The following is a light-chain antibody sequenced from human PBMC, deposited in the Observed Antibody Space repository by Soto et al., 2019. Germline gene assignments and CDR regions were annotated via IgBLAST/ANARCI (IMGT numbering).Light chain of an antibody. CDR3: HQYGSSQT. CDR2: GAS. J-gene: IGKJ1*01. CDR1: QSVNSDY. V-gene: IGKV3-20*01. Sequence: IVLTQSQGTLSLSPGERATLSCRASQSVNSDYLAWFQQKPGQAPRLLIYGASTRATGIPDRFSGSGSGTDFTLTISRPEPEDFAVYYCHQYGSSQTFGQGSKV.